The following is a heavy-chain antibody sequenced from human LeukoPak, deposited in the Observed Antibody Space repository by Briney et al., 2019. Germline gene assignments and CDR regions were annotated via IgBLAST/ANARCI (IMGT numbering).Heavy chain of an antibody. CDR1: GFTFSSYS. J-gene: IGHJ4*02. CDR2: ISSSSSYI. CDR3: AKPRAVGVNAFFDY. V-gene: IGHV3-21*04. Sequence: AGGSLRLSCAASGFTFSSYSMNWVRQAPGKGLEWVSSISSSSSYIYYADSVKGRFTISRDNAKNSLYLQMNSLRAEDTAIYYCAKPRAVGVNAFFDYWGQGTLVTVSS.